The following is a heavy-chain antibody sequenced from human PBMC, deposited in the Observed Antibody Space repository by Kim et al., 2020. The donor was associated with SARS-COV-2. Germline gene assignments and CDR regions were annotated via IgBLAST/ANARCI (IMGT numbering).Heavy chain of an antibody. CDR3: ARDEYSSSWYHAGGYYYYGMDV. CDR2: ISYDGSNK. Sequence: GSLRLSCAASGFTFSSYAMHWVRQAPGKGLEWVAVISYDGSNKYYADSVKGRFTISRDNSKNTLYLQMNSLRAEDTAVYYCARDEYSSSWYHAGGYYYYGMDVWGQGTTVTVSS. V-gene: IGHV3-30-3*01. J-gene: IGHJ6*02. D-gene: IGHD6-13*01. CDR1: GFTFSSYA.